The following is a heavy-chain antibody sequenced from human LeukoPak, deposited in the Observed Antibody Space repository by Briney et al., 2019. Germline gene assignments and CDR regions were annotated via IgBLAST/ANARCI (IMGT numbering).Heavy chain of an antibody. J-gene: IGHJ5*02. V-gene: IGHV3-7*04. CDR2: IKQDGSEK. CDR3: ARGVGWFDP. D-gene: IGHD3-10*01. Sequence: GGSLRLSCAASGFTFSSFWMSWVRQAPGKGLEWVANIKQDGSEKYYPDSVKGRFTVSRDNTKSSLFLQMNSLRGEDTAVYYCARGVGWFDPWGQGTLVTVSS. CDR1: GFTFSSFW.